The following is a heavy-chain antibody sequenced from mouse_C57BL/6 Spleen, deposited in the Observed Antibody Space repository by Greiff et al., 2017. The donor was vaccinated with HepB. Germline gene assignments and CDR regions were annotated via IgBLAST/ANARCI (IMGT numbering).Heavy chain of an antibody. CDR3: ATHYYGSSWGNY. D-gene: IGHD1-1*01. CDR2: INPSTGGT. CDR1: GYSFTGYY. V-gene: IGHV1-42*01. Sequence: VQLQQSGPELVKPGASVKISCKASGYSFTGYYMNWVKQSPEKSLEWIGEINPSTGGTTYNQKFKAKATLTVDKSSSTAYMQLKSLTSEDSAVYYCATHYYGSSWGNYWGQGTTLTVSS. J-gene: IGHJ2*01.